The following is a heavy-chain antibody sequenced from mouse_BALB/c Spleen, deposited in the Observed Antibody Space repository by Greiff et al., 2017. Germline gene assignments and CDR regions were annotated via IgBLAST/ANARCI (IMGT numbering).Heavy chain of an antibody. CDR3: ARGGNYGGYFDD. V-gene: IGHV5-12-2*01. Sequence: EVKVVESGGGLLQPGGSLKLSCAASGFTFSSYTMSWVRQTPEKRLEWVAYISNGGGSTYYPDTVKGRFTISRDNAKNTLYLQMSSLKSEDTAMYYCARGGNYGGYFDDWGQGTTLTVSS. J-gene: IGHJ2*01. CDR1: GFTFSSYT. CDR2: ISNGGGST. D-gene: IGHD1-1*01.